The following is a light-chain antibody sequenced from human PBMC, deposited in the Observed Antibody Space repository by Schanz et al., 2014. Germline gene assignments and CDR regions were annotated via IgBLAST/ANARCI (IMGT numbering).Light chain of an antibody. CDR1: SSDVGGYNS. J-gene: IGLJ3*02. V-gene: IGLV2-14*01. CDR2: DVR. Sequence: QSALTQPASVSGSPGQSITISCTGTSSDVGGYNSVSWYQQHPGKAPKLMIYDVRNRPSGVSNRFSGSKSGNTASLTVSGLQAEDEADYYCSSYTSSTLGVFGGGTKLTVL. CDR3: SSYTSSTLGV.